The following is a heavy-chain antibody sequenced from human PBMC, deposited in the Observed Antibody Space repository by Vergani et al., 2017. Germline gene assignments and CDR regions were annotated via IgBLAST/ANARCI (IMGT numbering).Heavy chain of an antibody. J-gene: IGHJ3*02. Sequence: QVQLVQSGAEVKKPGSSVKVSCKASGGTFSSYAISWVRQAPGQGLEWMGGIIPIFGTASYAQKFQGRVTITADKSTSTAYMELSSLRSEDTAVYYCASVADSSSWNAFDIWGQGTMVTVSS. CDR3: ASVADSSSWNAFDI. D-gene: IGHD6-13*01. CDR2: IIPIFGTA. CDR1: GGTFSSYA. V-gene: IGHV1-69*06.